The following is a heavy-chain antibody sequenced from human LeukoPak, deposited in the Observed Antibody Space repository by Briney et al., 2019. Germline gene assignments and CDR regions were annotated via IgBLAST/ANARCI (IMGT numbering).Heavy chain of an antibody. CDR3: ATESTVTTTNYYYYYMDV. J-gene: IGHJ6*03. V-gene: IGHV1-69*06. CDR1: GGTFSSYA. Sequence: SVKVSCKASGGTFSSYAISWVRQAPGQGLEWMGGIIPIFGTANYAQKFQGRVTMTEDTSTDTAYMELSSLSSEDTAVYYCATESTVTTTNYYYYYMDVWGTGTTVTVSS. CDR2: IIPIFGTA. D-gene: IGHD4-17*01.